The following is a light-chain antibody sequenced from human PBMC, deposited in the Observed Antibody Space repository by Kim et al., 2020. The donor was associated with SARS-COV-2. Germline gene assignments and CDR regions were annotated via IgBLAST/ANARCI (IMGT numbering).Light chain of an antibody. CDR2: GNS. CDR1: SSNIGAGYD. J-gene: IGLJ3*02. V-gene: IGLV1-40*01. CDR3: QSYDSSLSGWV. Sequence: QRVHISCTGSSSNIGAGYDVHWYQQLPGTAPKPLIYGNSNRPSGVPDRFSGSKSGTSASLAITGLQAEDEADYYCQSYDSSLSGWVFGGGTQLTVL.